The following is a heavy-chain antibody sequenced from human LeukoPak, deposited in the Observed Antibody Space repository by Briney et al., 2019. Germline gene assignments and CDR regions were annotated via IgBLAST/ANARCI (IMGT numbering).Heavy chain of an antibody. CDR1: GGSISSGDYY. J-gene: IGHJ4*02. D-gene: IGHD3-9*01. CDR2: IYNSGTT. CDR3: ASYDILTGHPRSFDY. Sequence: PSQTLSLTCTVSGGSISSGDYYWSWIRQPPGKGLEWIGHIYNSGTTYYNPSLKSRVTILVDTSKNQFSLKLSSVTAADTAVYYCASYDILTGHPRSFDYWGQGTLVTVSS. V-gene: IGHV4-30-4*01.